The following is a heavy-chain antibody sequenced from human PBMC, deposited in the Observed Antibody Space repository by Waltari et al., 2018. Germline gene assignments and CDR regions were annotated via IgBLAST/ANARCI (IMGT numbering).Heavy chain of an antibody. J-gene: IGHJ4*02. V-gene: IGHV3-9*01. Sequence: TGSGFNFDEYAMHWVRQVPGKGLEWVSSVSWNSGTISYADSVRGRFTISRDNAKNSLYLQMNSLRGEDTALYYCAKDMGSYTSTNSDKTGSFDHWGQGTLVTVSS. CDR2: VSWNSGTI. D-gene: IGHD3-9*01. CDR1: GFNFDEYA. CDR3: AKDMGSYTSTNSDKTGSFDH.